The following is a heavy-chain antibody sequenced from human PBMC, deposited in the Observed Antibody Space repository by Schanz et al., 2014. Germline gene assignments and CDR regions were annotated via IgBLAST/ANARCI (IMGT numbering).Heavy chain of an antibody. CDR3: ARPLGPNYYYYGLDV. CDR2: IKKDGSEK. J-gene: IGHJ6*02. CDR1: GFSFVDAW. Sequence: VQLVESGGGVVQPGGSLRLSCAASGFSFVDAWMSWVRQAPGRGLEWVATIKKDGSEKYNVDAVKGRFTISRDNAENSVYLEMKSLRAEDTAVYYCARPLGPNYYYYGLDVWGQGTTVTVSS. V-gene: IGHV3-7*01.